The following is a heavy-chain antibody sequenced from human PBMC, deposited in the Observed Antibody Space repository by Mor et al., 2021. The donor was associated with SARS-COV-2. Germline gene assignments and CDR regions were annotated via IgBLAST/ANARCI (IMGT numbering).Heavy chain of an antibody. J-gene: IGHJ3*01. D-gene: IGHD6-13*01. Sequence: GQGLVWVSRINHDGTTTDYADSVRGRFTISRDNAKNTLYLQMNSLRAEDSAVYYCARDQASRGTFDVWGPGT. CDR2: INHDGTTT. CDR3: ARDQASRGTFDV. V-gene: IGHV3-74*01.